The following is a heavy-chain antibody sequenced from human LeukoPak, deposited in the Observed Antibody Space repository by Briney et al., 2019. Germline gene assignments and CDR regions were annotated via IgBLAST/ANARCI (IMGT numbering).Heavy chain of an antibody. CDR3: ARYCSSTSCSHNAFDI. CDR2: VWSDGTNK. D-gene: IGHD2-2*01. Sequence: GRSLRLSCAASGFSFGTSGMHWVRQAPGKGLEWVAVVWSDGTNKHNADSVRGRFTSSRDNSKNTLYLKMNSLRIEDTAVYYCARYCSSTSCSHNAFDIWGQGTLVTVSS. CDR1: GFSFGTSG. J-gene: IGHJ3*02. V-gene: IGHV3-33*01.